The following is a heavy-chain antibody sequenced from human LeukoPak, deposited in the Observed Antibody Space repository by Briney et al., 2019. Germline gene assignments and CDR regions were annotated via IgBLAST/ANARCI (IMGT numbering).Heavy chain of an antibody. CDR1: GFTVSSNY. CDR2: IYSGGST. D-gene: IGHD3-16*01. J-gene: IGHJ4*02. V-gene: IGHV3-53*01. CDR3: ARVGAKYYFDY. Sequence: GGSLRLSCAASGFTVSSNYMSWVRQAPGKGLEWVSVIYSGGSTYYADSVKGRFTISRDNSKNTLYLQMNSLRAEDTAVYYCARVGAKYYFDYWGQGTLVTVSS.